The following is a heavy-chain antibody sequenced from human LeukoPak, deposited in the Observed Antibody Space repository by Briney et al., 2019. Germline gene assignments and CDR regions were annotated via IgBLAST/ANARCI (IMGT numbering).Heavy chain of an antibody. V-gene: IGHV4-30-4*01. CDR2: IYYSGST. CDR3: ARDAMGSYGNYYFDY. Sequence: SETLSLTCTVSGGSISSGDYYWSWIRQPPGKGLEWIGYIYYSGSTYYNPSLKSRVTISVDTSKNQFSLKLSSVTAADTAVYYCARDAMGSYGNYYFDYWGQGTLVTVSS. D-gene: IGHD5-18*01. J-gene: IGHJ4*02. CDR1: GGSISSGDYY.